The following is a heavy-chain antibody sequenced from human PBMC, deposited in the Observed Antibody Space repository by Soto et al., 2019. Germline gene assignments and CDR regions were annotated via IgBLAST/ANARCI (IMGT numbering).Heavy chain of an antibody. D-gene: IGHD2-15*01. V-gene: IGHV4-59*08. CDR2: IYYSGST. CDR1: GGSISSYY. Sequence: PSETLSLTCTVSGGSISSYYWSWIRQPPGKGLEWIGYIYYSGSTNYNPSLKSRVTISIDTSKNQFSLKLSSVTAADTAVYYCARGWYEVPSRTGFFDPWGQGTLVTVSS. CDR3: ARGWYEVPSRTGFFDP. J-gene: IGHJ5*02.